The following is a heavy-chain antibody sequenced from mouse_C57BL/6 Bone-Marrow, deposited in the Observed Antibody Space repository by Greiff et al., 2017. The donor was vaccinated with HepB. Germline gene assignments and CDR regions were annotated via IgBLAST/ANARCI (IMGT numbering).Heavy chain of an antibody. CDR3: AREGYYYGSSYDWYFDV. CDR1: GYTFTSYW. D-gene: IGHD1-1*01. CDR2: IDPSDSET. J-gene: IGHJ1*03. Sequence: QVQLQQSGAELVRPGSSVKLSCKASGYTFTSYWMHWVKQRPIQGLEWIGNIDPSDSETHYNQKFKDKATLTVDKSSSTAYMQLSSLTSEDSAVYYCAREGYYYGSSYDWYFDVWGTGTTVTVSS. V-gene: IGHV1-52*01.